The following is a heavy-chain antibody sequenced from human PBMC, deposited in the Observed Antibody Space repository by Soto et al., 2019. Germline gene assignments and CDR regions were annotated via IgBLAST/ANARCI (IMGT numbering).Heavy chain of an antibody. J-gene: IGHJ4*02. CDR1: GYSFAGYW. CDR3: ARQIYDSDTGPNFQYFFDS. CDR2: IDPSDSQT. Sequence: GESLKISCKGSGYSFAGYWITWVRQKPGKGLEWMGRIDPSDSQTYYSPSFRGHVTISVTKSITTVFLQWSSLRASDTAMYYCARQIYDSDTGPNFQYFFDSWGQGTPVTVS. V-gene: IGHV5-10-1*01. D-gene: IGHD3-22*01.